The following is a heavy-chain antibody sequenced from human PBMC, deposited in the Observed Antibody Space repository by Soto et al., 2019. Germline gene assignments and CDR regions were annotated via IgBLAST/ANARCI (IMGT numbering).Heavy chain of an antibody. CDR1: GGTFSSYS. V-gene: IGHV1-69*13. CDR2: IIPIFGTA. D-gene: IGHD5-18*01. J-gene: IGHJ6*02. CDR3: ARKYSLNYGMDV. Sequence: SVKVSCKASGGTFSSYSISWVLQAPGQGLEWMGGIIPIFGTANYAQKFQGRVTITADESTSTAYMELSSLRSEDTAVYYCARKYSLNYGMDVWGRGTTVTVSS.